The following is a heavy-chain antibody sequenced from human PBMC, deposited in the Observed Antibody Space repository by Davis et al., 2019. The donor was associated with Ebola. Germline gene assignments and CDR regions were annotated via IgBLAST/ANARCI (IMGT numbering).Heavy chain of an antibody. CDR3: ARDQGYCSSTSCYRYYGMDV. Sequence: GSLRLSCAASGFTFSSYAMSWVRQPPGKGLEWIGSIYYSGSTYYNPSLKSRVTISVDTSKNQFSLKLSSVTAADTAVYYCARDQGYCSSTSCYRYYGMDVWGQGTTVTVSS. D-gene: IGHD2-2*01. V-gene: IGHV4-39*02. J-gene: IGHJ6*02. CDR1: GFTFSSYA. CDR2: IYYSGST.